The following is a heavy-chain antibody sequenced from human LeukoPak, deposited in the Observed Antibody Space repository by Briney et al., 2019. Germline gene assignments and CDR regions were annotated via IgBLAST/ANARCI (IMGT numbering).Heavy chain of an antibody. CDR2: IYYSGST. CDR3: VRARITMVRGVIGGYFDY. V-gene: IGHV4-30-4*08. J-gene: IGHJ4*02. Sequence: SETLSLTCTVSGGSISSYYWSWIRQPPGKGLEWIGYIYYSGSTYYNPSLKSRVTISVDTSKNQFSLKLSSVTAADTAVYYCVRARITMVRGVIGGYFDYWGQGTLVTVSS. D-gene: IGHD3-10*01. CDR1: GGSISSYY.